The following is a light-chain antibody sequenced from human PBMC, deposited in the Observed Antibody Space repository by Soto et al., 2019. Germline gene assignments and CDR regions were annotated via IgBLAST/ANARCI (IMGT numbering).Light chain of an antibody. CDR2: DAS. CDR1: QTVSHW. V-gene: IGKV1-5*01. Sequence: DIQMTQSPSTLSASVGDRVTITGRASQTVSHWSAWYQQKPGKAPKLLIFDASSLENGVPSRFSGSGSGTEFTLTITGLKPDDFATYYCQHYNTYWTFGQGAKVDIK. J-gene: IGKJ1*01. CDR3: QHYNTYWT.